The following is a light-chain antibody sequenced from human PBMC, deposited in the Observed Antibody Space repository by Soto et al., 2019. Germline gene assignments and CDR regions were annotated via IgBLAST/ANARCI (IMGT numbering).Light chain of an antibody. CDR3: SSYTGSSTDV. J-gene: IGLJ1*01. CDR1: SSDVGGYNY. CDR2: DVS. V-gene: IGLV2-14*01. Sequence: QSALTHPASGSGAPGQSIPISCTGTSSDVGGYNYVSWYQQHPGKAPKLMIYDVSNRPSGVSNRFSGSKSGNTASLTISGLQAEDEADYYCSSYTGSSTDVFGTGTKVTVL.